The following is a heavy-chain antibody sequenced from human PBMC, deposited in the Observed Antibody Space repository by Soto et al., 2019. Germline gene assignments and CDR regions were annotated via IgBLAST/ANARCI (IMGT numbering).Heavy chain of an antibody. D-gene: IGHD3-3*01. V-gene: IGHV4-59*01. Sequence: SETLSLTCTVSCGSISSYYWSWIRQPPGKGLEWIGYIYYSGSTNYNPSLKSRVTISVDTSKNQFSLKLSSVTAADTAVYYCARLTYYDFWSGYSDYYYGMDVWGQGTTVTVSS. CDR1: CGSISSYY. CDR3: ARLTYYDFWSGYSDYYYGMDV. CDR2: IYYSGST. J-gene: IGHJ6*02.